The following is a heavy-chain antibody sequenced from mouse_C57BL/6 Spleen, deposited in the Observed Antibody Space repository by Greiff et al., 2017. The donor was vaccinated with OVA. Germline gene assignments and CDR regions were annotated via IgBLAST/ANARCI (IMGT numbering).Heavy chain of an antibody. J-gene: IGHJ4*01. CDR2: IYPGDGDT. CDR3: ARENYGSSYVCAMDY. CDR1: GYAFSSSW. V-gene: IGHV1-82*01. D-gene: IGHD1-1*01. Sequence: VQLQQSGPELVKPGASVKISCKASGYAFSSSWMNWVKQRPGKGLEWIGRIYPGDGDTNYNGKFKGKATLTADKSSSTAYMQLSSLTSEDSAVYYCARENYGSSYVCAMDYWGQGTSVTVSS.